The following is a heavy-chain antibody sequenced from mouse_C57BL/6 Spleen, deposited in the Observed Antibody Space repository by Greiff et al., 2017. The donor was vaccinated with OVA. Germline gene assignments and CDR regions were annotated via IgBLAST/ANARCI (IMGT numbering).Heavy chain of an antibody. CDR1: GYTFTSYG. D-gene: IGHD2-1*01. J-gene: IGHJ2*01. CDR2: IYPRSGNT. Sequence: QVQLKESGAELARPGASVKLSCKASGYTFTSYGISWVKQRTGQGLEWIGEIYPRSGNTYYNEKFKGKATLTADKSSSTAYMELRSLTSEDSAVYFCALIYYGNYSSYFDDWGQGTTLTVSS. CDR3: ALIYYGNYSSYFDD. V-gene: IGHV1-81*01.